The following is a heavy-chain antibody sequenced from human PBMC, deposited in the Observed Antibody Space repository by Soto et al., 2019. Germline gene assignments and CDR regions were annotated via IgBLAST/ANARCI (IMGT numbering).Heavy chain of an antibody. Sequence: SVKVSCKASGGTFSSYAISWVRQAPGQGLEWMGGIIPIFGTADYAQKFQGRVTITADESTSTAYMELSSLRSEDTAVYYCARDVEYSNYVRDWFDPWGQGTLVTVSS. V-gene: IGHV1-69*13. J-gene: IGHJ5*02. CDR2: IIPIFGTA. CDR1: GGTFSSYA. CDR3: ARDVEYSNYVRDWFDP. D-gene: IGHD4-4*01.